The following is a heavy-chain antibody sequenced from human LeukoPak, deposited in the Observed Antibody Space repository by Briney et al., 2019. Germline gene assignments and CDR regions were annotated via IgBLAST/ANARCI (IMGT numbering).Heavy chain of an antibody. CDR2: IKQDGSEK. V-gene: IGHV3-7*04. Sequence: GGSLRLSCAASGFTFSSYWMSWVRQAPGKGLEWVANIKQDGSEKYYVDSVKGRFTISRDNAKNSLYLQMNSLRAEDTAVYYCARVMITFGGVIVRHYYYYYMDVWGEGTTVTVSS. CDR3: ARVMITFGGVIVRHYYYYYMDV. J-gene: IGHJ6*03. D-gene: IGHD3-16*02. CDR1: GFTFSSYW.